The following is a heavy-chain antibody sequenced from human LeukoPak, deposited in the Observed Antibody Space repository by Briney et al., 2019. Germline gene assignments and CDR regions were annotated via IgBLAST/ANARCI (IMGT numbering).Heavy chain of an antibody. CDR3: AREPRTYYYDSSGYFDY. V-gene: IGHV4-59*01. D-gene: IGHD3-22*01. Sequence: SETLSLTCIVSGGSFSSYYWSWIRQPPGKGLEWIGYIYYSGSTNYNPSLKSRVTISVDTSKNQFSLKLSSVTAADTAVYYCAREPRTYYYDSSGYFDYWGQGTLVTVSS. J-gene: IGHJ4*02. CDR2: IYYSGST. CDR1: GGSFSSYY.